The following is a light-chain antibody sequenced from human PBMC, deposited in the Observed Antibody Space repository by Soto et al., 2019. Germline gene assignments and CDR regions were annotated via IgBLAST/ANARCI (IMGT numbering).Light chain of an antibody. CDR2: GAS. V-gene: IGKV3-20*01. CDR1: QSVSSSY. CDR3: QQYGSSPRVT. Sequence: EIVMTQSPATLSVSPGERATLSCRAIQSVSSSYLAWYQQKPGQAPRLLIYGASIRATGIPDRFSGSGSGTDFTLTISRLEPEDFAVYYCQQYGSSPRVTFGPGTKVDIK. J-gene: IGKJ3*01.